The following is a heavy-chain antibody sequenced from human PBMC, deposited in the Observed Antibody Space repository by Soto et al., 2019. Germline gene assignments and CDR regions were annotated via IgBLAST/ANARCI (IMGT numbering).Heavy chain of an antibody. CDR2: ISFDGANK. J-gene: IGHJ4*02. CDR1: GFTFSNYA. CDR3: VRATYFSDSSGYTRCFDY. V-gene: IGHV3-30-3*01. Sequence: GGSLRLSCTASGFTFSNYAMHWVRQAPGTGLEWVAVISFDGANKFYADSVKGRFSISRDDPKNTLFLDMKSLTPEDTAVYYCVRATYFSDSSGYTRCFDYWGQGTLVTVSS. D-gene: IGHD3-22*01.